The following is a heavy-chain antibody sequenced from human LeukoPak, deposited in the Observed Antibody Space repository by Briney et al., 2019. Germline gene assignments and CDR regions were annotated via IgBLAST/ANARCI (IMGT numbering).Heavy chain of an antibody. J-gene: IGHJ3*02. CDR3: AKRDYYDSSGYFPGAFDI. CDR2: ISGSGGST. Sequence: PGGSLRLSCAASGFTFSSYAMSWVRQAPGKGLEWVSAISGSGGSTYYADSVKGRFTISRDNSKNTLYLQMNSLRAEDTAVYYCAKRDYYDSSGYFPGAFDIWGQGTMVTVSS. CDR1: GFTFSSYA. D-gene: IGHD3-22*01. V-gene: IGHV3-23*01.